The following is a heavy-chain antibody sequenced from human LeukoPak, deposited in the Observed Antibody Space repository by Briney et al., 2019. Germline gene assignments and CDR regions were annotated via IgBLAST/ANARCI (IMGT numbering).Heavy chain of an antibody. J-gene: IGHJ4*02. CDR2: IIPIFGTA. CDR1: GGTFSSFA. CDR3: VRIRLDGYNRIYFFDY. Sequence: ASVKVSCKASGGTFSSFAISWVRQAPGQGLEWMGGIIPIFGTANYAQKFQGRVTITTDESTSTAYMELSSLRSEDTAVYYCVRIRLDGYNRIYFFDYWGQGTLVSVSS. V-gene: IGHV1-69*05. D-gene: IGHD5-24*01.